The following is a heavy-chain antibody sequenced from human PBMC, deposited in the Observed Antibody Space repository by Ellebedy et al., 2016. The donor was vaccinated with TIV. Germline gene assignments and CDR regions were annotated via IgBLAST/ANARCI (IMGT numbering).Heavy chain of an antibody. J-gene: IGHJ4*02. CDR1: GFSFSGNT. V-gene: IGHV3-23*01. Sequence: GGSLRLSXAGSGFSFSGNTLTWVRQTPRKGLEYVAAIGGSGDHAYYAGSVKGRFTISRDNAKNTLYLQMNSLTAEDTAVYYCARPRGGGQFEDWGQGTLVTVSS. CDR2: IGGSGDHA. D-gene: IGHD3-16*01. CDR3: ARPRGGGQFED.